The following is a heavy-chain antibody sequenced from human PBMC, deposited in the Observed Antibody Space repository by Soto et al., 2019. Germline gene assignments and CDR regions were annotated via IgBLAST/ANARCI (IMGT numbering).Heavy chain of an antibody. V-gene: IGHV1-8*01. CDR3: ARERSAAGTGWFDP. CDR1: GYTFTSYD. J-gene: IGHJ5*02. D-gene: IGHD6-13*01. Sequence: QVQLVQSGAEVKKPGASVKVSCKASGYTFTSYDINWVRQATGQGLEWLGWMNPNSGKTGYAQKFQGRVTMTRNTSISTAYMDLSSLRSEDTAVYYCARERSAAGTGWFDPWGQGTLVTVSS. CDR2: MNPNSGKT.